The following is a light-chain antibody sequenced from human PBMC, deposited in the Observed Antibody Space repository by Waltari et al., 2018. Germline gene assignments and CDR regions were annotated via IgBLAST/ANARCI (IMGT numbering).Light chain of an antibody. CDR1: QSVSTT. J-gene: IGKJ2*01. Sequence: EIVMTQSPVTLSVSPGERATLSCRASQSVSTTLAWYQQRPGQAPRLLIYGASTRATGIPARFSGSGSGTEFTLTITSLQSEDFALYYCQQYNNWPPMYTFGQGTKLEIE. V-gene: IGKV3-15*01. CDR3: QQYNNWPPMYT. CDR2: GAS.